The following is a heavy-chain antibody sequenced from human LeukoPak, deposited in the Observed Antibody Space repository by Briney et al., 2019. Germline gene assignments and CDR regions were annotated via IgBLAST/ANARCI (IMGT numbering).Heavy chain of an antibody. V-gene: IGHV5-51*01. CDR2: VYCGGVSDT. CDR1: GYDFSANW. J-gene: IGHJ4*02. Sequence: GESLKISCKASGYDFSANWIGWVRQMPGKGLEWMGVVYCGGVSDTRYSSSFQGQVTISVDKSINTAYLHWSSLKASDTAMYYCARQSNGSGIGFDYWGQGTLVTVSS. CDR3: ARQSNGSGIGFDY. D-gene: IGHD3-10*01.